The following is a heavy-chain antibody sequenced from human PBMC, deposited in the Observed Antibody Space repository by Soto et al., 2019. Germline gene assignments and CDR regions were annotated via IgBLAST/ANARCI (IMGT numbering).Heavy chain of an antibody. CDR3: AKDGHRFWWEQLAFEEFAP. V-gene: IGHV3-30*18. CDR1: GFTFSSYG. CDR2: ISYDGSNK. J-gene: IGHJ5*02. Sequence: PGGSLRLSCAASGFTFSSYGMHWVRQAPGKGLEWVAVISYDGSNKYYADSVKGRFTISRDNSKNTLYLQMNSLRAEDTAVYYCAKDGHRFWWEQLAFEEFAPWGEGALVTVSS. D-gene: IGHD6-6*01.